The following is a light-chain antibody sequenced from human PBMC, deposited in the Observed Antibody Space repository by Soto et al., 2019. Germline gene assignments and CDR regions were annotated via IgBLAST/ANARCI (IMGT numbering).Light chain of an antibody. Sequence: EAVLTQSPGTLSSSPGERATLSCRASQSVSNNYLAWYQQKSGQAPRVLIYAASRRGTGIPDRFSGSASGTDFTRTISRLEPEDFAVYYCRQYGTTLYTFGQGTKLEIK. CDR2: AAS. V-gene: IGKV3-20*01. J-gene: IGKJ2*01. CDR1: QSVSNNY. CDR3: RQYGTTLYT.